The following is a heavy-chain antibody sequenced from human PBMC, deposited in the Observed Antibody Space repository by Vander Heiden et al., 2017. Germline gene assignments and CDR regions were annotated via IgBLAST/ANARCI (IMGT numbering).Heavy chain of an antibody. Sequence: EVQLVESGGGLVKPGGSLRLSCAASGFTFSSYSMNWVRQAPGKGLEWVSSISSSSSYIYYADSVKGRFTISRDNAKNSLYLQMNSLRAEDTAVYYCARGDCSSTSCYYYYYGMDVWGQGTTVTVSS. CDR3: ARGDCSSTSCYYYYYGMDV. D-gene: IGHD2-2*01. CDR2: ISSSSSYI. J-gene: IGHJ6*02. V-gene: IGHV3-21*01. CDR1: GFTFSSYS.